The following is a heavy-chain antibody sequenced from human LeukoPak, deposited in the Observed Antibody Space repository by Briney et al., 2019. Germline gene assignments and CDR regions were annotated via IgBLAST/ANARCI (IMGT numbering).Heavy chain of an antibody. CDR2: INHSGST. CDR1: GGSFSGYY. D-gene: IGHD3-22*01. Sequence: SETLSLTCAIYGGSFSGYYWSWIRQPPGKGLEWIGEINHSGSTNYNPSLKSRVTISVDTSKNQFSLKLSSVTAADTAVYYCARRFERYYDSSGPPNADYFDYWGQGTLVTVSS. CDR3: ARRFERYYDSSGPPNADYFDY. V-gene: IGHV4-34*01. J-gene: IGHJ4*02.